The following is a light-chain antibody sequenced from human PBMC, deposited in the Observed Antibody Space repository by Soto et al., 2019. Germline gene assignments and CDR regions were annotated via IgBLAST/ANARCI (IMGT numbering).Light chain of an antibody. Sequence: EIVLTQSPATLSLSPGERATLSCRARQSVSSYLAWYQQKPGQAPRLLIYDASNRATGIPARFSGSGSGTDFTITISILEPEDFAVYYCQQRINWLTFGGGTKVEIK. J-gene: IGKJ4*01. V-gene: IGKV3-11*01. CDR1: QSVSSY. CDR2: DAS. CDR3: QQRINWLT.